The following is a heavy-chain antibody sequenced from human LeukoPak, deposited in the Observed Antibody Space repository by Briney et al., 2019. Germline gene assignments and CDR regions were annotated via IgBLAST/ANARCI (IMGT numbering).Heavy chain of an antibody. D-gene: IGHD3-22*01. CDR3: ARGEGYYDLRQYGAFDI. CDR2: IYYSGST. J-gene: IGHJ3*02. Sequence: PSETLSLTCTVSGGSISSRNYYWGWVRQPPGKGLEWIGSIYYSGSTYYNPSLKSRVTISVDTSKNQFSLKLSSVTAADTAVYYCARGEGYYDLRQYGAFDIWGQGTMVTVSS. V-gene: IGHV4-39*07. CDR1: GGSISSRNYY.